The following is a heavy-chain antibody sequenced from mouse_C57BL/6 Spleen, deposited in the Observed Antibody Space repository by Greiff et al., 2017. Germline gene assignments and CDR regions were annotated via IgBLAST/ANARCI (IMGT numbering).Heavy chain of an antibody. D-gene: IGHD2-9*01. CDR3: ARPYYVYDDRAGFAY. J-gene: IGHJ3*01. V-gene: IGHV1-64*01. Sequence: QVQLQQPGAELVKPGASVKLSCKASGYTFTSYGMHWVKQRPGQGLEWIGMIHTNSGSTNYNEKVKSKATLSLDDSSSTAYMQLSSLTSEDSAVYYCARPYYVYDDRAGFAYWGQGTLVTVSA. CDR1: GYTFTSYG. CDR2: IHTNSGST.